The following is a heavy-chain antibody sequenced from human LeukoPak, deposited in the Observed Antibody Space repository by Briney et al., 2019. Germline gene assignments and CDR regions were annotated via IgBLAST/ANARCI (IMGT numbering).Heavy chain of an antibody. Sequence: SETLSLTCTVSGGSISSYYWSWIRQPPGKGLEWIGYIYYSGSTNYNPSLKSRVTISVDTSKNQFSLKLSSVTAADTAVYYCARVSPGLRFLEWFLDYWGQGTLVTVSS. CDR2: IYYSGST. CDR3: ARVSPGLRFLEWFLDY. D-gene: IGHD3-3*01. CDR1: GGSISSYY. J-gene: IGHJ4*02. V-gene: IGHV4-59*01.